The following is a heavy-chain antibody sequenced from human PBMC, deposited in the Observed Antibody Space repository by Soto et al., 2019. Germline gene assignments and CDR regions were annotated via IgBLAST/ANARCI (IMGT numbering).Heavy chain of an antibody. D-gene: IGHD6-13*01. CDR2: ISAYNGNT. CDR1: GYTFTSYG. J-gene: IGHJ5*02. V-gene: IGHV1-18*01. Sequence: ASVKVSCKASGYTFTSYGISWVRQAPGQGLEWMGWISAYNGNTSYAQKLQGRVTMTTDTSTSTAYMELRSLRSDDTAVYYCARDHLVGIAAAAGWFDPWGQGTLVTVSS. CDR3: ARDHLVGIAAAAGWFDP.